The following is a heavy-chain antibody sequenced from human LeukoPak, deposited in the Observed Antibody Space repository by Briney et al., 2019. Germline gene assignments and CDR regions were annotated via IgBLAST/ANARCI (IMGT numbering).Heavy chain of an antibody. CDR3: ARDLNYADYDFWSGYYPPLVN. CDR1: GYTFTGYY. D-gene: IGHD3-3*01. J-gene: IGHJ4*02. Sequence: GASVKVSCKASGYTFTGYYMHWVRQAPGQGLEWMGWINPNSGGTNYAQKFQGRVTMTRDTSISTAYMELSRLRSDDTAVYYCARDLNYADYDFWSGYYPPLVNWGQGTLVTVSS. V-gene: IGHV1-2*02. CDR2: INPNSGGT.